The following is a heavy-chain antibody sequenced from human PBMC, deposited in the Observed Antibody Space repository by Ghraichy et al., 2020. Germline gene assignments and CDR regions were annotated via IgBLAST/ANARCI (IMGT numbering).Heavy chain of an antibody. Sequence: ASVKVSCKTSGYNFTNISWVRQAPGQGLEWMGWISIYNGKTNYAQKVQGRVTMTTDTSTSTAYMELRSLRSDDTAVYYCARDYAYAIDYWGQGTLVTVSS. CDR3: ARDYAYAIDY. CDR1: GYNFTN. J-gene: IGHJ4*02. V-gene: IGHV1-18*01. CDR2: ISIYNGKT. D-gene: IGHD2-2*01.